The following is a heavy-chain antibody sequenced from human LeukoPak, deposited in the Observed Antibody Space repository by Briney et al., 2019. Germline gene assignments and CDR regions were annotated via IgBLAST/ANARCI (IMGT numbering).Heavy chain of an antibody. Sequence: GGSLRLSCAASGFTFSSYGMNWVRQAPGKGLEWVSSITSSSSYIYYADSVKGRFTISRDNAKNSLYLQMNSLRAEDTAVYYCARDSEGYVMDVWGQGTTVAVSS. CDR2: ITSSSSYI. CDR1: GFTFSSYG. CDR3: ARDSEGYVMDV. V-gene: IGHV3-21*01. J-gene: IGHJ6*02.